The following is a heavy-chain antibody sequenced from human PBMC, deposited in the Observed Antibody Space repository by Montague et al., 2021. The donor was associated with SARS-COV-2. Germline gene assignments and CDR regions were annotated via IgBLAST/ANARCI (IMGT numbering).Heavy chain of an antibody. J-gene: IGHJ6*02. D-gene: IGHD3-16*01. CDR2: VKGDGSRI. V-gene: IGHV3-74*01. Sequence: SLRISCAASGFTFSSYWMHWVRQAPGTGLVWVSRVKGDGSRISYADSVKGRFTISRDNAKNTLYLQMNSLRAEDTAVYFCARGYFPVGGSENWGSYGMDVWGQGTTVTVSS. CDR1: GFTFSSYW. CDR3: ARGYFPVGGSENWGSYGMDV.